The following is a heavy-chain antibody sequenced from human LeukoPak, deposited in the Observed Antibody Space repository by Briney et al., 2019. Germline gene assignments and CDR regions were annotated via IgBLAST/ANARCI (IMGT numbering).Heavy chain of an antibody. CDR2: ISSSSSYI. V-gene: IGHV3-21*01. CDR1: GFTFSSYS. J-gene: IGHJ5*02. D-gene: IGHD3-10*01. Sequence: GGSLRLSCAASGFTFSSYSMNWVRQAPGKGLEWVSSISSSSSYIYYADSVKGRFTISRDNAKNSLYLQMNSLRAEDTAVYYCARDRSYYGSGQNWFDPWGQGTLVTVSS. CDR3: ARDRSYYGSGQNWFDP.